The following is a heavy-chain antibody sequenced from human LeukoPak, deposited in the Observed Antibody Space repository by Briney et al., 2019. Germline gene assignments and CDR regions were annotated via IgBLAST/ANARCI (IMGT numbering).Heavy chain of an antibody. J-gene: IGHJ5*02. Sequence: SETLSLTCTVSGGSITGYYWSWIRQPPGKGLEWVGYIFSSGSTNYNPSLKSRVTISLDASKSQFSLKLISVTASDTAVYYCARLTKFLTTYYPTPWGQGTLVTVSS. V-gene: IGHV4-59*08. CDR3: ARLTKFLTTYYPTP. CDR1: GGSITGYY. D-gene: IGHD2/OR15-2a*01. CDR2: IFSSGST.